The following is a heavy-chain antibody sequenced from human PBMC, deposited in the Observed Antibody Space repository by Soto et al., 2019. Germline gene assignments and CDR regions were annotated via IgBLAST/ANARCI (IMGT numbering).Heavy chain of an antibody. D-gene: IGHD5-18*01. CDR1: GFTFSSYA. CDR3: AKENRPWIQLWVRGGTDFDY. CDR2: ISGSGGST. Sequence: GSLRLSCAASGFTFSSYAMSWVRQAPGKGLEWVSAISGSGGSTYYADSVKGRFTISRDNSKNTLYLQMNSLRAEDTAVYYCAKENRPWIQLWVRGGTDFDYWGQGTLVTVSS. V-gene: IGHV3-23*01. J-gene: IGHJ4*02.